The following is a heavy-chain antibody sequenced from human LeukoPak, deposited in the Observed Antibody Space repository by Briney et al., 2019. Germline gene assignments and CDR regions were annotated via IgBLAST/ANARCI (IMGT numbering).Heavy chain of an antibody. V-gene: IGHV3-21*04. CDR1: GFTFSSYS. CDR3: ARPPYGSGSHAWFDP. CDR2: ISSSSSYI. Sequence: PGGSLRLSCAASGFTFSSYSMNWVRQAPGKGLEWVSSISSSSSYIYYADSVKGRFTISRDNAKNSLYLQMNSLRAEDTAVYYCARPPYGSGSHAWFDPWGQGTLVTVSS. D-gene: IGHD3-10*01. J-gene: IGHJ5*02.